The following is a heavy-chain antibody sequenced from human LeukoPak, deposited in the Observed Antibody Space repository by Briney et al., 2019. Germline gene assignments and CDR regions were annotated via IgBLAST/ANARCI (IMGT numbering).Heavy chain of an antibody. CDR1: GGSFSGYY. CDR2: INHSGST. V-gene: IGHV4-34*01. CDR3: VRGKDGYNNY. D-gene: IGHD5-24*01. J-gene: IGHJ4*02. Sequence: SETLSLTCAVYGGSFSGYYWNWIRQPPGKGLEWIGEINHSGSTNYNPSLKSRVTISVDTSKNQFSLKLISVTVADMAVYYCVRGKDGYNNYWGQGTLVTVSS.